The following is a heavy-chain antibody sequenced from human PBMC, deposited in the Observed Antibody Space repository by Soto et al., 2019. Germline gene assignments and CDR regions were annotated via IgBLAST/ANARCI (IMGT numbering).Heavy chain of an antibody. J-gene: IGHJ3*02. CDR1: GFTVSSNY. V-gene: IGHV3-53*04. Sequence: EVQLVESGGGLVQPGGSLRLSCAASGFTVSSNYMSWVRQAPGKGLEWVSVIYSGGSTYYADSVKGRFTISRHNSKNTLYLQRKRLRAGDRAVYYWGRGGGAFDIWGQGTMVTVSS. CDR3: GRGGGAFDI. D-gene: IGHD3-16*01. CDR2: IYSGGST.